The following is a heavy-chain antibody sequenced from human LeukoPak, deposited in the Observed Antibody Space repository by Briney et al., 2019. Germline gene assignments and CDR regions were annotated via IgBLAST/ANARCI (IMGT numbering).Heavy chain of an antibody. V-gene: IGHV4-34*01. Sequence: SETLSLTCAVYGGSFSGYYWSWIRQPPGKGLEWIGEINHSGSTNYSPSLKSRVTISVDTSKNQFSLKLSSVTAADTAVYYCARRDYDFWSGPYGYMDVWGKGTTVTVSS. CDR2: INHSGST. D-gene: IGHD3-3*01. CDR3: ARRDYDFWSGPYGYMDV. J-gene: IGHJ6*03. CDR1: GGSFSGYY.